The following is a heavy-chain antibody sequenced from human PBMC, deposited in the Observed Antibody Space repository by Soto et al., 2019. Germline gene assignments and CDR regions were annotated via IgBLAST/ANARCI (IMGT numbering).Heavy chain of an antibody. V-gene: IGHV1-69*01. CDR2: IIPIFGTA. Sequence: QVQLVQSGAEVKKPGSSVKVSCKASGGTFSSYSINWVRQAPGQGLEWMGEIIPIFGTANYAQKFQGRVTITADESTSTAYMERSSRRSEDTAVYYCAREGGRHSGGIDYWGQGTLVTVSS. CDR3: AREGGRHSGGIDY. CDR1: GGTFSSYS. J-gene: IGHJ4*02. D-gene: IGHD1-26*01.